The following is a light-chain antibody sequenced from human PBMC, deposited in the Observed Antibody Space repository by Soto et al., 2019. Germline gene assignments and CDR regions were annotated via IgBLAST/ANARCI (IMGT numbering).Light chain of an antibody. Sequence: EIVMTQSPATLSVSPGEGATLSCRASQSVDSNLAWYQQQPGQAPRLLIYGASTRATGLPAKYSGSGSGTEFTPTISSLQSEDFAVYYCQQYNDWPHTFGQGTKVEIK. CDR3: QQYNDWPHT. J-gene: IGKJ1*01. V-gene: IGKV3-15*01. CDR2: GAS. CDR1: QSVDSN.